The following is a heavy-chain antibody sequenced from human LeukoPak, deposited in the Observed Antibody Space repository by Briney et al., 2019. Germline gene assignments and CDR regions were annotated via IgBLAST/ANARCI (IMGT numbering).Heavy chain of an antibody. D-gene: IGHD4-23*01. CDR1: GLTFSSYW. V-gene: IGHV3-74*01. CDR2: INSDGSST. J-gene: IGHJ5*02. CDR3: ARDYGGNSVFVNNWFDP. Sequence: GGSLRLSCAPPGLTFSSYWMHWVRQAPGKGLVWVSRINSDGSSTSNADSVKGRFTISRDNAKNTLYLQMNSLRAEDTAVYYCARDYGGNSVFVNNWFDPWGQGTLVTVSS.